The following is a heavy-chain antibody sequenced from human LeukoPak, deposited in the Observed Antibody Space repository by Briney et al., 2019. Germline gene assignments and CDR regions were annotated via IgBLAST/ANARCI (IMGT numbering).Heavy chain of an antibody. CDR2: INPNSGGT. D-gene: IGHD6-13*01. Sequence: ASVKVSCKASGYTFTGYYMHWVRQAPGQGLEWMGWINPNSGGTNYAQKFQGRVTMTRDTSISTAYMELSRLRSDDTAVYYCARTGIAAAGSYWYFDLWGRGTLVTVSS. CDR1: GYTFTGYY. V-gene: IGHV1-2*02. CDR3: ARTGIAAAGSYWYFDL. J-gene: IGHJ2*01.